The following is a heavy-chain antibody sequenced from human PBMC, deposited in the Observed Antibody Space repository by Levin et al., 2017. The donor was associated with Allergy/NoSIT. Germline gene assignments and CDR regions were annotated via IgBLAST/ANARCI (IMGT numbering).Heavy chain of an antibody. J-gene: IGHJ4*02. Sequence: PGGSLRLSCAASGFTFSSYEMNWVRQAPGKGLEWVSYISGSGSTIYYADSVKGRFTISRDNAKNSLYLQMNSLRAEDTAVYYCAGEGEGRIMLGGQGNLVTVSS. CDR1: GFTFSSYE. D-gene: IGHD2-15*01. CDR2: ISGSGSTI. V-gene: IGHV3-48*03. CDR3: AGEGEGRIML.